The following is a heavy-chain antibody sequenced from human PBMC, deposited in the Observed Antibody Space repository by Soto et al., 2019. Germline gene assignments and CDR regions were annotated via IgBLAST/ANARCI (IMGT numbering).Heavy chain of an antibody. Sequence: QVQLVQSGAEVKQPGSSVRVSCKASGGTFSSYAISWVRQAPGQGLAWMGGIIPIFVTENYAQKFQGRVTITAGESTSTADMELSSLRSEDTAVYYWARDRIAGSKDYCGMDVWGQGTTVTVSS. D-gene: IGHD6-13*01. CDR3: ARDRIAGSKDYCGMDV. CDR1: GGTFSSYA. V-gene: IGHV1-69*01. CDR2: IIPIFVTE. J-gene: IGHJ6*02.